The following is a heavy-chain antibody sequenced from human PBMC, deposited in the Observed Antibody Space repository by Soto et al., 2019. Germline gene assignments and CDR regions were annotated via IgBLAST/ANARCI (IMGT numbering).Heavy chain of an antibody. D-gene: IGHD4-17*01. CDR2: IYPGDSEI. CDR3: ARHSEDTVTPDY. CDR1: GYSFTIYW. J-gene: IGHJ4*02. V-gene: IGHV5-51*01. Sequence: PGESLKISCNGSGYSFTIYWIGWVRQMPGKGLEWMGIIYPGDSEIRYSPSFQGQVTISADKSISTAYLQWSSLKASDTAMYYCARHSEDTVTPDYWGQGTLVTVSS.